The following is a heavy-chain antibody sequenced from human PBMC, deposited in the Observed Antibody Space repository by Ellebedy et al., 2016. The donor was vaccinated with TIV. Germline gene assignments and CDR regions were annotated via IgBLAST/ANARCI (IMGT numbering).Heavy chain of an antibody. CDR1: GFTFSNYN. CDR3: ARAAAKVLDPYYFYYMDV. J-gene: IGHJ6*03. CDR2: ISRNNTTV. V-gene: IGHV3-48*01. Sequence: LSLTXXASGFTFSNYNMNWVRQAPGKGLEWISYISRNNTTVLYADSVKGRFAVSRDRSKKTLYLQMNSLKSEDTAVYYCARAAAKVLDPYYFYYMDVWGNGTTVTVSS. D-gene: IGHD3-9*01.